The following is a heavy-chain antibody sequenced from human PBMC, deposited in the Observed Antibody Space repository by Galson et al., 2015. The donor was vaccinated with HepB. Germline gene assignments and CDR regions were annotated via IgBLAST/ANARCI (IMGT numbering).Heavy chain of an antibody. D-gene: IGHD5-18*01. CDR1: GFTFSSYS. V-gene: IGHV3-21*01. CDR2: ISSSSSYI. CDR3: ARDTYRGLFIGY. Sequence: SLRLSCAASGFTFSSYSMNWVRQAPGKGLEWVSSISSSSSYIYYADSVKGRFTIPRDNAKNSLYLQMNSLRAEDTAVYYCARDTYRGLFIGYWGQGTLVTVSS. J-gene: IGHJ4*02.